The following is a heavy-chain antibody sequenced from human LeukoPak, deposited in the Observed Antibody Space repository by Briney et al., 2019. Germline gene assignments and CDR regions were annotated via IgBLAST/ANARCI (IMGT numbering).Heavy chain of an antibody. CDR2: INPSGGGT. V-gene: IGHV1-46*01. CDR3: ARASEIDEIERGDYYYYGMDV. Sequence: ASVKVSCKASGYSFTTYYMHWVRQAPGQGLEWMGIINPSGGGTSYAQKFQGRVTMTRDTSTSTVYMELSSLRSEDTAVYYCARASEIDEIERGDYYYYGMDVWGQGTTVTVSS. J-gene: IGHJ6*02. D-gene: IGHD1-14*01. CDR1: GYSFTTYY.